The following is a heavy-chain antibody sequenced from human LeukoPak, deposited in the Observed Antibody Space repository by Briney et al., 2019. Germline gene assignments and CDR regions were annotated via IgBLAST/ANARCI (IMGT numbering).Heavy chain of an antibody. D-gene: IGHD1-26*01. CDR1: GDSVSTGLHY. Sequence: SETLSLTCNVSGDSVSTGLHYYSWIRQHPGEGLEWIGCTHYSGSTHYKSSLRSRLIISLDTSKNQVSLKVTSVTAADAAVYYCARGRRGKYSPYFYYHMDVWGTGTPVTVPS. CDR2: THYSGST. CDR3: ARGRRGKYSPYFYYHMDV. J-gene: IGHJ6*03. V-gene: IGHV4-31*03.